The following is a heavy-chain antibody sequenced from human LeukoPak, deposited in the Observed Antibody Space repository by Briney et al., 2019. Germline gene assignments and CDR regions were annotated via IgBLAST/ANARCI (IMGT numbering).Heavy chain of an antibody. J-gene: IGHJ2*01. CDR2: ITTSSSIL. D-gene: IGHD4-17*01. Sequence: GGSLRLSCAASGFTFNGYSIIWVRQAPGKGLEWISYITTSSSILYYAGSVKGRFTVSRDNAKNSVYLQVNNLRVEDSSVYFCARVRGPTVATWYFDLWGRGTLVTVSP. CDR3: ARVRGPTVATWYFDL. CDR1: GFTFNGYS. V-gene: IGHV3-48*01.